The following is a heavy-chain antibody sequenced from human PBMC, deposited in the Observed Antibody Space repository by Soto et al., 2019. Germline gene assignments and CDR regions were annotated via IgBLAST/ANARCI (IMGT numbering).Heavy chain of an antibody. CDR2: IIPIFGTA. D-gene: IGHD1-26*01. Sequence: VSCRASGGTFSSYAISWVRHAPGQGLEWMGGIIPIFGTANYAQKLQGRVTITADKSTSTAYMELSSLRSEDTAVYYCAFSGSYYSHYFDYWGQGTLVTVSS. V-gene: IGHV1-69*06. J-gene: IGHJ4*02. CDR1: GGTFSSYA. CDR3: AFSGSYYSHYFDY.